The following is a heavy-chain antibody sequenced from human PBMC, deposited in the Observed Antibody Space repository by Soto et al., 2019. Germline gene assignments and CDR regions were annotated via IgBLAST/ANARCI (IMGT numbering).Heavy chain of an antibody. CDR3: AKGFSRYFDY. J-gene: IGHJ4*02. D-gene: IGHD2-2*01. Sequence: EVQLVESGGGLVQPGRSLRLSCAASGFTFDDYAMHWVRQAPEKGLEWVSGISWNSGSIGYADSVKGRFTISRDNAKNSLHLQMNSLRAEDTAFYYCAKGFSRYFDYWGQGALVAVSS. CDR2: ISWNSGSI. CDR1: GFTFDDYA. V-gene: IGHV3-9*01.